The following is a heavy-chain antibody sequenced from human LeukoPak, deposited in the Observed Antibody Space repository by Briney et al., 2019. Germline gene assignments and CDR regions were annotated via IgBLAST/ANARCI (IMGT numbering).Heavy chain of an antibody. CDR3: ARDLTPVGQWLVREGDWFDP. CDR1: GGSISSYY. Sequence: PSETLSLTCTVFGGSISSYYWSWIRQPAGKGLEWVGRIYTSGSTNYNPSLKSRVTMSVDTSKNQFSLKLSSVTAADTAVYYCARDLTPVGQWLVREGDWFDPWGQGTLVTVSS. J-gene: IGHJ5*02. CDR2: IYTSGST. D-gene: IGHD6-19*01. V-gene: IGHV4-4*07.